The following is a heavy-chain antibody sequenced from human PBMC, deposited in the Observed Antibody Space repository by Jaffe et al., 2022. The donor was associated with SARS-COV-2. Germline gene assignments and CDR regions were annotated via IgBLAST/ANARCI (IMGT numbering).Heavy chain of an antibody. J-gene: IGHJ4*02. CDR3: TRPSSYYESSGYTEFDF. Sequence: QVQLVQSGAEVKKPGASVKVSCKASGYTFTGYYVHWVRQAPGQGPEWMGWINPNSGGTNYAQKFRGRVTMTRDTSISTAYMEVSSLKSDDTAVYYCTRPSSYYESSGYTEFDFWGQGTLVTVSS. CDR1: GYTFTGYY. V-gene: IGHV1-2*02. D-gene: IGHD3-22*01. CDR2: INPNSGGT.